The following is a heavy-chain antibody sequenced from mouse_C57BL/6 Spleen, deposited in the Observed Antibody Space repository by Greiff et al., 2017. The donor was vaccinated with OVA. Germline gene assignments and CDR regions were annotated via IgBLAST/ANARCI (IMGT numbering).Heavy chain of an antibody. CDR3: TRGGYDGEYFDY. J-gene: IGHJ2*01. D-gene: IGHD2-2*01. CDR2: ISSGGDYI. Sequence: EVQLQQSGEGLVKPGGSLKLSCAASGFTFSSYAMSWVRQTPEKRLEWVAYISSGGDYIYYADTVKGRFTISRDNARNTLYLQMSSLKSEDTAMYYCTRGGYDGEYFDYWGQGTTLTVSS. V-gene: IGHV5-9-1*02. CDR1: GFTFSSYA.